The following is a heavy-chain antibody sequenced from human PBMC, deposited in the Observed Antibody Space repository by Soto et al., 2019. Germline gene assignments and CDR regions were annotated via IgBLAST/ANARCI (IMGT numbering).Heavy chain of an antibody. J-gene: IGHJ4*02. CDR3: TITRGDPQLHGLDY. V-gene: IGHV4-28*01. CDR2: IYYSGTT. D-gene: IGHD6-6*01. CDR1: GYSISSSNW. Sequence: NPSETLSLTCGVSGYSISSSNWWGWIRQPPGKGLEWIGYIYYSGTTYYNPSLKSRVTMSVDSSKNQFSLRLNSVTAVDTAVYYCTITRGDPQLHGLDYWAQGTLVTVSS.